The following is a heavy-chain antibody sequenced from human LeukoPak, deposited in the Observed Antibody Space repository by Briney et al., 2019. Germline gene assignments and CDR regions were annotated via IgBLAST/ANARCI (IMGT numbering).Heavy chain of an antibody. D-gene: IGHD1-26*01. V-gene: IGHV3-48*04. Sequence: QTGGSLRLSCAASGFTFSTYAMSWVRQAPGKGLEWVSYISSSSSTIYYADSVKGRFTISRDNAKNSLYLQMNSLRAEDTAVYYCARDGRIAPAGYYMDVWGKGTTVTVSS. J-gene: IGHJ6*03. CDR3: ARDGRIAPAGYYMDV. CDR2: ISSSSSTI. CDR1: GFTFSTYA.